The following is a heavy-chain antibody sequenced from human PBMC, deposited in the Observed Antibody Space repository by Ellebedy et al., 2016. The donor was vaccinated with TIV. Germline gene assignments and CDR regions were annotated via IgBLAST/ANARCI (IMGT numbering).Heavy chain of an antibody. V-gene: IGHV3-15*01. CDR2: IRDKAEGGTA. J-gene: IGHJ4*02. CDR1: GFNFDNAW. CDR3: SRTLGD. D-gene: IGHD3-10*01. Sequence: GGSLRLSCAASGFNFDNAWMTWVRQAPGKGLEWVGRIRDKAEGGTADYATPVKGRFTISRDDSENSLYLQMNSLRTEDTAVYFCSRTLGDWGQGTLVTVSS.